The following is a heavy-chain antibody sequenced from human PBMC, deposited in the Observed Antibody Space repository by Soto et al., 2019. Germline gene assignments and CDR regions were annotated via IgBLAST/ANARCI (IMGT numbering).Heavy chain of an antibody. CDR2: ISGSGGAT. V-gene: IGHV3-23*01. CDR1: GFIPSSYA. CDR3: AKDAIMVSSSFNYFDF. J-gene: IGHJ4*02. Sequence: GGSLRLSCVVSGFIPSSYAMSWVRQAPGKGLEWVSGISGSGGATSYADSVEGRFTISRDNSKNTLYLQMNSLSAEDTAIYYCAKDAIMVSSSFNYFDFWGQGALVTVSS. D-gene: IGHD6-13*01.